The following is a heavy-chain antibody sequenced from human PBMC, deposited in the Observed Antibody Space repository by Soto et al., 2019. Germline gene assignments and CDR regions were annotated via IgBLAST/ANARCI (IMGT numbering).Heavy chain of an antibody. CDR2: INPNSGGT. Sequence: ASVKVSCKASGYTFTGYYMHWVRQAPGQGLEWMGWINPNSGGTNYAQKFQGRVTMTRDTSISAAYMELSRLRSDGTAVYYCARSPLDIVATIRNYYYYYGMDVWGQGTTVTVSS. CDR3: ARSPLDIVATIRNYYYYYGMDV. J-gene: IGHJ6*02. D-gene: IGHD5-12*01. CDR1: GYTFTGYY. V-gene: IGHV1-2*02.